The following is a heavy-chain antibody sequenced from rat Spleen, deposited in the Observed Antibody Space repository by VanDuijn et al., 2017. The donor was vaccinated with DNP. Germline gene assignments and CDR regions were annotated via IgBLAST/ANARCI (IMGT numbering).Heavy chain of an antibody. J-gene: IGHJ2*01. CDR2: ISYGGSST. Sequence: EVQLVESGGGLVQPGRSLKLSCAASGFTLSNYGMAWVRQVPTKGLEWVATISYGGSSTYYRDSVKGRFIISRDDEKTSLHLQMDSLRSEDTATYYCTRNPHIRTAAPFDYWGQGVMVTVSS. CDR1: GFTLSNYG. D-gene: IGHD3-8*01. V-gene: IGHV5-29*01. CDR3: TRNPHIRTAAPFDY.